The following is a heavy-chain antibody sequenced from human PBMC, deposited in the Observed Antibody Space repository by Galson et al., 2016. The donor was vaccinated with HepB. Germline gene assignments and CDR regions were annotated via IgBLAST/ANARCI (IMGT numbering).Heavy chain of an antibody. CDR3: ARGDYGDYHFDD. CDR2: ISYDGNHK. D-gene: IGHD4-17*01. CDR1: GFTFSTYG. Sequence: SLRLSCAASGFTFSTYGIHWVRQAPGKGLEWVAVISYDGNHKYYADSVKGRFTISRDNSKNTLYLQMNSLSAEDTAVYYCARGDYGDYHFDDWGQGTLVTVSS. J-gene: IGHJ4*02. V-gene: IGHV3-30*03.